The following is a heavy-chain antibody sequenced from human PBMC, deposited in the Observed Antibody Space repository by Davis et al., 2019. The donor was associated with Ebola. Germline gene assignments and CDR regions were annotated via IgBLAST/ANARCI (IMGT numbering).Heavy chain of an antibody. V-gene: IGHV1-69*05. Sequence: SVKVSCKASGGTFSSYAISWVRQAPGQGLEWMGGIIPIFGTANYAQKFQGRVTITRDTSASTAYMELSSLRSEDTAVYYCARDHIYSSGNDYWGQGTLVTVSS. D-gene: IGHD3-22*01. CDR1: GGTFSSYA. CDR3: ARDHIYSSGNDY. J-gene: IGHJ4*02. CDR2: IIPIFGTA.